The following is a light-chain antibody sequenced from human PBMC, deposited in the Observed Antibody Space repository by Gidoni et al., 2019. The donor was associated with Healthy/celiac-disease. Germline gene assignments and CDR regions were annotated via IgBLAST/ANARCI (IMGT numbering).Light chain of an antibody. J-gene: IGKJ1*01. Sequence: EIVLTQSPATLSLSPGERATPSCRAGQSVSSYLAWYQQKPGQAPRLLIYDASNRATGIPARFSGSGSGTDFTLTISSLEPEDFAVYYCQQRSTWTFGQGTKVEIK. V-gene: IGKV3-11*01. CDR1: QSVSSY. CDR3: QQRSTWT. CDR2: DAS.